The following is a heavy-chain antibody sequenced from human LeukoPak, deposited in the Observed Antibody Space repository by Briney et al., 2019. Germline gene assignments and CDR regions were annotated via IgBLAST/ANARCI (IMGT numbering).Heavy chain of an antibody. CDR2: ISVINNANT. J-gene: IGHJ3*02. CDR1: GYTFSSYG. V-gene: IGHV1-18*01. CDR3: SREFPFCGADCFSGVFDI. Sequence: GASVTVSCTASGYTFSSYGINWVRQAPGQGLEWMGWISVINNANTRYAQNFQGRLTMTTDTSTTTAYMELRSLRSDDTAVYYCSREFPFCGADCFSGVFDIWGQGTMVTVS. D-gene: IGHD2-21*02.